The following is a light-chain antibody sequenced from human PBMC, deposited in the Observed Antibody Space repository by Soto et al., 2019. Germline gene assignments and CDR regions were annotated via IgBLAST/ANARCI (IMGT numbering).Light chain of an antibody. CDR3: QQYNNWPRT. V-gene: IGKV3-15*01. CDR2: GAS. J-gene: IGKJ1*01. CDR1: QSVSSN. Sequence: EIVRTQSPATLSVSPGERATISCRASQSVSSNLAWYQKKPGQAPRLLIYGASTRATGIPARFSGSGSGTEFNLTISRLQSEDFAVYDCQQYNNWPRTFGQGTKVDIK.